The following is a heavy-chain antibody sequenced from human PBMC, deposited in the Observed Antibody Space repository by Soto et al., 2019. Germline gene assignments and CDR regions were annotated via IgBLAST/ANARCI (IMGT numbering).Heavy chain of an antibody. D-gene: IGHD5-12*01. Sequence: DVHLVESGGGLVQPGRSLRLSCAASGFTCDDYAMHWVRQAPGKRLEWVSGISWNSDYIDYSDSVRGRFTISRDNAKNSLDLQMNSLRAEDTALYYCAAERERGWQRSSGYWGRGTLVTASS. CDR1: GFTCDDYA. J-gene: IGHJ4*02. CDR3: AAERERGWQRSSGY. V-gene: IGHV3-9*01. CDR2: ISWNSDYI.